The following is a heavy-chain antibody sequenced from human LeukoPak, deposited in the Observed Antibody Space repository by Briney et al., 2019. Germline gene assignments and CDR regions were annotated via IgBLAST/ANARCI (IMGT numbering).Heavy chain of an antibody. CDR1: GVSISSSRYY. CDR2: IYYSGST. V-gene: IGHV4-39*01. Sequence: SETLSLTCTVPGVSISSSRYYWGWIRQPPGRGLEWIGSIYYSGSTYYNPSLKSRVTISVDTSKNQFSLKLSSVTAADTAVYYCGEQVVGNILEYFDYWGQGTLVTVSS. J-gene: IGHJ4*02. D-gene: IGHD1-26*01. CDR3: GEQVVGNILEYFDY.